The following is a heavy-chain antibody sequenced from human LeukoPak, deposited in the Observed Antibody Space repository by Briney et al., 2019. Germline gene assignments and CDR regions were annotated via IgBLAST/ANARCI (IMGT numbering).Heavy chain of an antibody. D-gene: IGHD5-18*01. J-gene: IGHJ4*02. CDR3: ASSGYSYGFYFDY. Sequence: GGSLRLSCAASGFTFSIYAMSWVRQAPGKGLEWVSAISGSGGSTYYADSVKGRFTISRDNSKNTLYLQMNSLRAEDTAVYYCASSGYSYGFYFDYWGQGTLVTVSS. V-gene: IGHV3-23*01. CDR2: ISGSGGST. CDR1: GFTFSIYA.